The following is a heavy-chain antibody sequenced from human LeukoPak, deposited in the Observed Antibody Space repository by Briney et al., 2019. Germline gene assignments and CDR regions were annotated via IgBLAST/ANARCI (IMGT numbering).Heavy chain of an antibody. D-gene: IGHD3-22*01. CDR3: ARAPSEIGGYYPEYFRH. CDR1: GFTFSTYW. J-gene: IGHJ1*01. CDR2: IKSDGGT. Sequence: PGGSLRLSCAASGFTFSTYWMHWVRHAPGKGLVWVSRIKSDGGTNYADSVKGRFTISIDNAKKTVSLQMNSLRPEDTGVYYCARAPSEIGGYYPEYFRHWGQGTPVTVSS. V-gene: IGHV3-74*01.